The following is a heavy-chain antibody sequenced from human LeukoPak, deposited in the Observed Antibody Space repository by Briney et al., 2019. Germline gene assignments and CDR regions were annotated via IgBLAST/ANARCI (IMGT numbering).Heavy chain of an antibody. Sequence: SETLSLTCTVSGYSISSGYYWGWIRQPPGKGLEWIGSIYHSGSTYYNPSLKSRVTISVDTSKNQFSLTLSSVTAADTAVYYCARGENQLPSGSFDPWGQGTLVTVSS. CDR3: ARGENQLPSGSFDP. CDR2: IYHSGST. V-gene: IGHV4-38-2*02. J-gene: IGHJ5*02. D-gene: IGHD2-2*01. CDR1: GYSISSGYY.